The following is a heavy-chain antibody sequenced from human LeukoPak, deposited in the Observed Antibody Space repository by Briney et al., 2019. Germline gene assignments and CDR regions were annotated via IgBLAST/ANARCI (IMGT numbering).Heavy chain of an antibody. Sequence: SQTLSLTCNVSGGSINSGGDYWNWIRQNPGKGLEWIGYISYSGSTYYNPSLKSRVTISVETSKDQFSLKLRSATAADTAVYYCARGLYSIVEYWGQGALVTVSS. CDR3: ARGLYSIVEY. CDR1: GGSINSGGDY. CDR2: ISYSGST. J-gene: IGHJ4*02. D-gene: IGHD6-6*01. V-gene: IGHV4-31*03.